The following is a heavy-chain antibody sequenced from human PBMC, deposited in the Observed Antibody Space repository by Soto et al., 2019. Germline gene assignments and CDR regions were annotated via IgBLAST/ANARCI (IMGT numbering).Heavy chain of an antibody. V-gene: IGHV3-30-3*01. CDR1: GFTFSSYA. J-gene: IGHJ6*04. CDR3: ARAEAPSLSDARYGMDV. Sequence: QVQLVESGGGVVQPGRSLRLSCAASGFTFSSYAMHWVRQAPGKGLEWVAVISYDGSNKYYADSVKGRFTISRDNSKNTLYLQMNSLRAEDTAVYYCARAEAPSLSDARYGMDVWGKGTTVTVSS. D-gene: IGHD6-6*01. CDR2: ISYDGSNK.